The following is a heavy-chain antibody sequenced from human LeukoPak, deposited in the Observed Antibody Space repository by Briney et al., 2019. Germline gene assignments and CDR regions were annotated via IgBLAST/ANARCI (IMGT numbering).Heavy chain of an antibody. D-gene: IGHD2-2*01. CDR2: IYYRGST. Sequence: SETLSLTCTVSGGSISSYYWSWIRQPPGKGLAGIGYIYYRGSTNYNPSLKSRVTISVDTSKNQFSLKLSSVNAADTAVYYCARMRDIVVVPAAYFDYWGQGTLVTVSS. J-gene: IGHJ4*02. CDR3: ARMRDIVVVPAAYFDY. V-gene: IGHV4-59*08. CDR1: GGSISSYY.